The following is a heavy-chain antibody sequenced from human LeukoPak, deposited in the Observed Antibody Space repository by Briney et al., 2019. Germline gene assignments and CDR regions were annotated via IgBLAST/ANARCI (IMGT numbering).Heavy chain of an antibody. J-gene: IGHJ4*02. V-gene: IGHV1-2*04. CDR1: GYTFTGYY. D-gene: IGHD3-10*01. Sequence: ASVKVSCKASGYTFTGYYMHWVRQAPGQGLEWMGWINPNSGGTNYAQKFQGWVTMTRDTSISTAYMELSSLRSEDTAVYYCARDGTAGELFDYWGQGTLVTVSS. CDR2: INPNSGGT. CDR3: ARDGTAGELFDY.